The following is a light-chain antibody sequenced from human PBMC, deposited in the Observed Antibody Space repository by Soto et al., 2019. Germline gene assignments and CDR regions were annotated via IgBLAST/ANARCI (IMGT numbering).Light chain of an antibody. V-gene: IGKV1-12*02. CDR1: KGISSW. CDR2: AAS. CDR3: QQANSFPWT. J-gene: IGKJ1*01. Sequence: DIQMTQSPSSVSASVGDRVTITCRASKGISSWLAWYQQKPGKAPKLLIYAASSLQSGVPSRFSGSGSGTDFTLTISCLQPEDFATYYCQQANSFPWTFGLGPKVEIK.